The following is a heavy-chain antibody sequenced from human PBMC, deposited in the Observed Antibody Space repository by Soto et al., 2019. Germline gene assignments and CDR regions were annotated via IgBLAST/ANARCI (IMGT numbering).Heavy chain of an antibody. CDR1: GFTFSSYG. J-gene: IGHJ4*02. Sequence: QVQLVESGGGVVQPGRSLRLSCAASGFTFSSYGMHWVRQAPGKGLEWVAVIWYDGSNKYYADSVKGRFTISRDNSKNTLYLQMNSLRAGETAGYYCARGQFDDSSGGFDYWGQGTLVTVSS. V-gene: IGHV3-33*01. CDR3: ARGQFDDSSGGFDY. CDR2: IWYDGSNK. D-gene: IGHD3-22*01.